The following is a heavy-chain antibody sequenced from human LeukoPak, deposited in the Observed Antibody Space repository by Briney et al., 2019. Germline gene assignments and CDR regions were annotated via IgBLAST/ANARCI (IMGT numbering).Heavy chain of an antibody. V-gene: IGHV3-21*01. D-gene: IGHD2-15*01. Sequence: GGSLRLSCAASGFTFSSYSMNWVRQAPGKGLEWVSSISSSSYIYYADSVKGRFTISRDNAKNSLYLQMNSLRAEDTAVYYCARAPAYCSGGSCYRNAFDIWGQGTMVTVSS. CDR2: ISSSSYI. CDR1: GFTFSSYS. J-gene: IGHJ3*02. CDR3: ARAPAYCSGGSCYRNAFDI.